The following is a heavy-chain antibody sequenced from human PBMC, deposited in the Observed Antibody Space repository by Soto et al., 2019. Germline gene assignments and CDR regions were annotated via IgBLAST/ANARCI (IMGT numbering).Heavy chain of an antibody. CDR1: GFTFSDNA. CDR3: AKSLSTAVNYGLDV. Sequence: PGGSLRLSCGASGFTFSDNAMTWVRLAPGKGLEWVSSISDDGDSTYYADSVKGRFAVSRDNSKNTLFLHMNSLGAEDTAVYYCAKSLSTAVNYGLDVRGQGTSVTVSS. J-gene: IGHJ6*02. CDR2: ISDDGDST. D-gene: IGHD2-2*01. V-gene: IGHV3-23*01.